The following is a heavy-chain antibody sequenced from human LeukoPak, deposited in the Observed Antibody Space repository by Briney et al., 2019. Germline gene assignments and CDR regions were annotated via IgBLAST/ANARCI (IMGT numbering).Heavy chain of an antibody. CDR3: AAIFGVGSDY. D-gene: IGHD3-3*01. CDR1: GGSISNYY. V-gene: IGHV4-59*01. CDR2: IYYSGST. Sequence: PSETLSLTCTVSGGSISNYYWSWIRQPPGKGLEWIGYIYYSGSTNYNPSLKSRVTISVDTSKNQFSLKLSSVTAADTAVYYCAAIFGVGSDYWGQGTLVTVSS. J-gene: IGHJ4*02.